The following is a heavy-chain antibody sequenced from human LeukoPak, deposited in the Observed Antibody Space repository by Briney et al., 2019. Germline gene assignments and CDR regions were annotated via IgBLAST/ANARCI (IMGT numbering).Heavy chain of an antibody. CDR3: ARVIVVVPAAYYFDY. CDR2: ISAYNGNT. D-gene: IGHD2-2*01. J-gene: IGHJ4*02. CDR1: GYTFTSYG. Sequence: ASVKVSCKASGYTFTSYGISWVRQAPGQGLEWMGWISAYNGNTNYAQKLQGRGTMTTDTSTSTAYMELRSLRSDDTAVYYCARVIVVVPAAYYFDYWGQGTLVTVSS. V-gene: IGHV1-18*01.